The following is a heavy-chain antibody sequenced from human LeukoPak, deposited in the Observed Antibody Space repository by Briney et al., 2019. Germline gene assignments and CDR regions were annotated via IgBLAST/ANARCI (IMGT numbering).Heavy chain of an antibody. J-gene: IGHJ4*02. V-gene: IGHV3-30*18. CDR3: AKKGSGRPYYDFWSGYGSGDY. D-gene: IGHD3-3*01. CDR2: ISYDGSNK. CDR1: GFTFSSYG. Sequence: GGSLRLSCAASGFTFSSYGMHWVRQAPGKGPEWVAVISYDGSNKYYADSVKGRFTISRDNSKNTLYLQMNSLRAEDTAVYYCAKKGSGRPYYDFWSGYGSGDYWGQGTLVTVSS.